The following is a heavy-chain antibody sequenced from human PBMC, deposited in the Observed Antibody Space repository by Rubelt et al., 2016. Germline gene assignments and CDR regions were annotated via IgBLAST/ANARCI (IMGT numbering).Heavy chain of an antibody. CDR1: GFTFSSYA. Sequence: EVQLLESGGGLVQPGGSLRLSCAASGFTFSSYAMSWVRQAPGKGLEWVSAISGGGGSTYYADSVKGRFTISRDNSKNTLYLQMNSLRADDTAVYSCAKGVNSGSYNYFDSWGQGILVTVSS. CDR2: ISGGGGST. V-gene: IGHV3-23*01. CDR3: AKGVNSGSYNYFDS. J-gene: IGHJ4*02. D-gene: IGHD1-26*01.